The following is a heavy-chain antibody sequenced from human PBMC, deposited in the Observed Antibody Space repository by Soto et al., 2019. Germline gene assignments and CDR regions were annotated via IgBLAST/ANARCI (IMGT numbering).Heavy chain of an antibody. V-gene: IGHV3-23*01. CDR3: AKNRWYSSGGYYYGMDV. Sequence: GGSLRLSCAASGFTFSSYAMSWVRQAPGKGLEWVSAISGSGGSTYYADSVKGRFTISRDNSKNTLYLQMNSLRAEDTAVYYCAKNRWYSSGGYYYGMDVWGQGTTVTVSS. D-gene: IGHD6-19*01. CDR1: GFTFSSYA. CDR2: ISGSGGST. J-gene: IGHJ6*02.